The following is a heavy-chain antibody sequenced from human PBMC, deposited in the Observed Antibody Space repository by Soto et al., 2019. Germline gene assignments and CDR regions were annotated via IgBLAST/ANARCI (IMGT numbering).Heavy chain of an antibody. CDR1: GGTFSSYA. D-gene: IGHD2-2*01. V-gene: IGHV1-69*13. J-gene: IGHJ3*02. Sequence: GASVKVSCKASGGTFSSYAISWVRQAPGQGLEWMGGIIPIFGTANYAQKFQGRVTITADESTSTAYMELSSLRSEDTAVYYCARVPHRTDDIVVVPAAIGAFDIRGQGTMVTVSS. CDR2: IIPIFGTA. CDR3: ARVPHRTDDIVVVPAAIGAFDI.